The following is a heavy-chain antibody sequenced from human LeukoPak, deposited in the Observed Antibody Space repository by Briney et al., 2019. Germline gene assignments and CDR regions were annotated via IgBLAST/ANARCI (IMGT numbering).Heavy chain of an antibody. D-gene: IGHD1-1*01. CDR2: INHDGSGT. V-gene: IGHV3-74*01. Sequence: YPGGSLRLSCAASGFTFSSYAMSWVRQAPGEGLVWVSRINHDGSGTTYTDSVKGRFTISRDNAKNTLYLQMNSLRIEDTAVYYCARPPGTSPCFDYWGQGILVTVSS. J-gene: IGHJ4*02. CDR3: ARPPGTSPCFDY. CDR1: GFTFSSYA.